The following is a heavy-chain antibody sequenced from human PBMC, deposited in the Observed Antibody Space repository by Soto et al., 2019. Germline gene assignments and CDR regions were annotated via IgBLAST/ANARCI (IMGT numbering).Heavy chain of an antibody. D-gene: IGHD3-3*01. CDR1: GFSLSTSGVG. V-gene: IGHV2-5*01. CDR3: AHSGPYYDFWSGYAPGY. CDR2: IYWNDGK. Sequence: SGPTLVNPTQPLTLTCTFSGFSLSTSGVGVGWIRQPPGKALEWLALIYWNDGKRYSPSLKSRLTITKDTSKNQVVLTMTNMDPVDTATYYCAHSGPYYDFWSGYAPGYWGQGTLVTVSS. J-gene: IGHJ4*02.